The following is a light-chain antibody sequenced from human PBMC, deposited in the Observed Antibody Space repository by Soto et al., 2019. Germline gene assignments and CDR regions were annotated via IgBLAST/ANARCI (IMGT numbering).Light chain of an antibody. CDR3: ATWDDSLPAV. J-gene: IGLJ2*01. CDR1: SSNIGSNY. V-gene: IGLV1-47*01. Sequence: QSVLTQPPSASGAPGQRVTISCSGSSSNIGSNYVYWYQQLPGTAPKLLIYKNNQRPSGVPDRFSGSKSGTSASLAISGLRSEDEADYYCATWDDSLPAVFGGGTQLTVL. CDR2: KNN.